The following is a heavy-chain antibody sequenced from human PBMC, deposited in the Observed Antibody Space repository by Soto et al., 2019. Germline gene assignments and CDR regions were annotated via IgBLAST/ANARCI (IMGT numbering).Heavy chain of an antibody. Sequence: VQVVESGGTLVKPGGSLRLACEGTGYIFSAYGMNWVRQAPGKGLEWVSNIGSDGTITTYAESVRGRFTVSRDNAKNSVYLQMNNLRHEDTAVYYCARDLRTNWGQGTLVSVSS. V-gene: IGHV3-48*02. CDR3: ARDLRTN. J-gene: IGHJ4*02. CDR2: IGSDGTIT. CDR1: GYIFSAYG.